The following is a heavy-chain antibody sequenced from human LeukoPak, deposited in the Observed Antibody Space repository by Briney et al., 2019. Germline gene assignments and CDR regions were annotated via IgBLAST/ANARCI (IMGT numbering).Heavy chain of an antibody. D-gene: IGHD1-1*01. J-gene: IGHJ6*02. CDR2: INNDGSSA. V-gene: IGHV3-74*01. CDR3: ARRGTGHGMDV. Sequence: GGSLRLSCAASGFTFNNYWIHWVRQVPGKGLVWVSRINNDGSSASYVDSVKGRSTISRDNAKNTLFLQMNSLRAEDTAVYYCARRGTGHGMDVWGQGTTVIVSS. CDR1: GFTFNNYW.